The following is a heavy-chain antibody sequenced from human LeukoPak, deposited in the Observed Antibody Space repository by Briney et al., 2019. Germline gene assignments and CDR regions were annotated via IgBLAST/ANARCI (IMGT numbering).Heavy chain of an antibody. CDR2: TYYRSKWYN. CDR3: ARDSSGYGSGYFDY. D-gene: IGHD3-10*01. J-gene: IGHJ4*02. Sequence: SQTLSLTCAISGDSVSSNSAAWNWIRQSPSRGLEWLGRTYYRSKWYNDYAVSVKSRITTNPDTSKNQFSLQLSSVTAPDTAVYYCARDSSGYGSGYFDYWGQGTLVTVSS. V-gene: IGHV6-1*01. CDR1: GDSVSSNSAA.